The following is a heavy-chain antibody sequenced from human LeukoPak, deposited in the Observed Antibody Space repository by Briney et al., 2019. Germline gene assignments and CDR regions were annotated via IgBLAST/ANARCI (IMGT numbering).Heavy chain of an antibody. CDR3: ARGGAYYDILTGYSRAPDYYYMDV. D-gene: IGHD3-9*01. Sequence: ASVKVSCKASGYTFTSYAISWVRQAPGQGLEWMGGIIPIIGTANYAQKFQGRVTITADESTSTAYMELSSLRSEDTAVYYCARGGAYYDILTGYSRAPDYYYMDVWGKGTTVTISS. CDR2: IIPIIGTA. CDR1: GYTFTSYA. J-gene: IGHJ6*03. V-gene: IGHV1-69*13.